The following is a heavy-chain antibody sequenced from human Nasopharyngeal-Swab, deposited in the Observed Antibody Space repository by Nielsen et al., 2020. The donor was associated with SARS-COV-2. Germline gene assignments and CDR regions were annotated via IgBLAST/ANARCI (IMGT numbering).Heavy chain of an antibody. CDR2: VDPSDSYT. Sequence: GGSLRLSCEGSGYSFSHYWISWVRQVPGKGLEWMGKVDPSDSYTDYSPSLRGHVTISVDRSISTAYLQWSSLKASDTAMYYCARQYQNYFGSGDYHGAFDIWGQGTMVTVSS. CDR1: GYSFSHYW. J-gene: IGHJ3*02. CDR3: ARQYQNYFGSGDYHGAFDI. D-gene: IGHD3-10*01. V-gene: IGHV5-10-1*01.